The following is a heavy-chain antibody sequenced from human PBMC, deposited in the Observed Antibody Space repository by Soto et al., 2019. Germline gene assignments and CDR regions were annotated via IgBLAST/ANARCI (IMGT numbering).Heavy chain of an antibody. Sequence: EVQLVESGGGLVKPGGSLRLSCAASGFTFSSYSMNWVRQAPGKGLEWVSSISSSSSYIYHADSVKGRFTISRDNAKNSRYQQINSLRAEDTAVYYCARRIQLDWYFDLWGRGTLVTVSS. CDR2: ISSSSSYI. CDR3: ARRIQLDWYFDL. D-gene: IGHD5-18*01. CDR1: GFTFSSYS. J-gene: IGHJ2*01. V-gene: IGHV3-21*01.